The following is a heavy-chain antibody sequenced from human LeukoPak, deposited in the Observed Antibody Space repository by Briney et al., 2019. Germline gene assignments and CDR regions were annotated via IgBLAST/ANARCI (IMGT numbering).Heavy chain of an antibody. Sequence: GGSLRLSCAASGFTFRSYSMNWVRQAPGKGLEWVSSISSSSSYIYYADSVKGRFTISRDNAKNSLYLQMNSLRAEDTAVYYCARESLPQGDYGDYVGDYWGQGTLVTVSS. CDR2: ISSSSSYI. CDR1: GFTFRSYS. D-gene: IGHD4-17*01. J-gene: IGHJ4*02. CDR3: ARESLPQGDYGDYVGDY. V-gene: IGHV3-21*01.